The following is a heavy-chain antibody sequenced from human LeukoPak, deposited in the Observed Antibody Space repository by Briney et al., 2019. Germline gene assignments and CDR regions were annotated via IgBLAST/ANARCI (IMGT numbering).Heavy chain of an antibody. J-gene: IGHJ4*02. CDR2: IYPGDSDT. D-gene: IGHD3-22*01. V-gene: IGHV5-51*01. Sequence: GESLKISCKGSGYSFTSYLIGWVRQMPGKGLEWMGIIYPGDSDTRYSPSFQGQVTISADKSISTAYLQWSSLKASDTAMYYCARHAFDYYDSSGYPFPSFDYWGQGTLVTVSS. CDR3: ARHAFDYYDSSGYPFPSFDY. CDR1: GYSFTSYL.